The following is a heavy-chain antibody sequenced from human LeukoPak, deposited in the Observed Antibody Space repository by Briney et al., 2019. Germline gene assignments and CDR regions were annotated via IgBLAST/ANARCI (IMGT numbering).Heavy chain of an antibody. D-gene: IGHD3-10*01. V-gene: IGHV4-4*07. CDR1: GGSISSYY. CDR3: ARDRWFGDFPLNYYYYGMDV. Sequence: PSETLSLTCTVSGGSISSYYWSWIRQPAGKGLEWIGRIYTSGSTNYNPSLKSRVTMSVDTSKNQFSLKLSSVTAADTAVYYCARDRWFGDFPLNYYYYGMDVWGQGTTVTVSS. J-gene: IGHJ6*02. CDR2: IYTSGST.